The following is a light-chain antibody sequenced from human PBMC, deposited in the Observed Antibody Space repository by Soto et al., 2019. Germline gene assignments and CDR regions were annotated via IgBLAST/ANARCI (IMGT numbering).Light chain of an antibody. V-gene: IGKV3-11*01. CDR3: QHRYTWPPA. J-gene: IGKJ5*01. CDR2: DAS. CDR1: QSIGIY. Sequence: EIVLTQSPATLSLSPGERATLSRRASQSIGIYLGWYRQRPGQAPRLLIYDASQRAAGIPARFSGSGSGTDFTLTINSLDPEDFAVYYCQHRYTWPPAFGQGTRLEIK.